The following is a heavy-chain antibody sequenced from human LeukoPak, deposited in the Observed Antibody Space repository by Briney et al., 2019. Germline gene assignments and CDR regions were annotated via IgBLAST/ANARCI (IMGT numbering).Heavy chain of an antibody. CDR1: GFTFSTSN. J-gene: IGHJ6*02. Sequence: GGSLRLSCAASGFTFSTSNMHWVRQAPGKGLEWVSIIYSGGSTYYTDSVKGRFTISRDYSKNTLNLQMNSLRAEDTAVYYCAARDNGYYYGMDVWGQGTTVIVSS. CDR3: AARDNGYYYGMDV. V-gene: IGHV3-66*01. CDR2: IYSGGST. D-gene: IGHD1-1*01.